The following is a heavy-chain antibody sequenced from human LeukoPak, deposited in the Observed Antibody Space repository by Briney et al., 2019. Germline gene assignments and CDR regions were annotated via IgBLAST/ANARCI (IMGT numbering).Heavy chain of an antibody. V-gene: IGHV4-34*01. Sequence: SETLSLTCAVYGGSFNGYYWSWIRQPPGKGLEWIGDINHSGSTNYSPSLKSRVTMSVDTSKNQFSLKVRSMTAADTAMYYCARDQDYYGSGSYGPDYWGQGTLVTVSS. D-gene: IGHD3-10*01. CDR3: ARDQDYYGSGSYGPDY. J-gene: IGHJ4*02. CDR2: INHSGST. CDR1: GGSFNGYY.